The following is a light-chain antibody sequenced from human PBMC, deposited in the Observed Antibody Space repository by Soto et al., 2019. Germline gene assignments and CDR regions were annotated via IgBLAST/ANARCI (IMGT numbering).Light chain of an antibody. J-gene: IGKJ1*01. Sequence: EIVMTQSPATLSVSPGERATLSCRASQSVSNNLAWYQQKPGQAPRLLIYGASTRATGIPARFSGSGSGTEFTLTITSLQSEDVAVYYCQPYNNWPPWTFGQGTKVDIK. CDR2: GAS. V-gene: IGKV3-15*01. CDR1: QSVSNN. CDR3: QPYNNWPPWT.